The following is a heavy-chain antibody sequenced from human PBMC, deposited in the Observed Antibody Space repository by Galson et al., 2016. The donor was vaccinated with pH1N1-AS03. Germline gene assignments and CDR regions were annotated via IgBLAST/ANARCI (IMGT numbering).Heavy chain of an antibody. D-gene: IGHD5-12*01. CDR1: GFTVSRND. Sequence: SLRLSCAASGFTVSRNDMHWVRQATGKGLEWVSIIAADGPTHYADSAKGRFTISREIPQNSLYLQMDSLRADDTAVYYCAVWGYISGTHGLDVWGKGTTVTVSS. J-gene: IGHJ6*04. CDR2: IAADGPT. V-gene: IGHV3-13*01. CDR3: AVWGYISGTHGLDV.